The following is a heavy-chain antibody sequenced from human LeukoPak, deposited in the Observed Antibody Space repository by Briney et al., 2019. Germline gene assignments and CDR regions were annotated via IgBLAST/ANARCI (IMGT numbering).Heavy chain of an antibody. CDR2: MNPKSGNT. Sequence: ASVKVSCKASGYSFRSHDINWVRQATGQGLEWMGWMNPKSGNTDHAQKFQGRVTMSRNTSISVVYLELSSLRSVDTAVYFWVRASLLRGLVGYYVDSWGQGTPVTVFS. V-gene: IGHV1-8*01. CDR3: VRASLLRGLVGYYVDS. D-gene: IGHD3-16*02. J-gene: IGHJ4*02. CDR1: GYSFRSHD.